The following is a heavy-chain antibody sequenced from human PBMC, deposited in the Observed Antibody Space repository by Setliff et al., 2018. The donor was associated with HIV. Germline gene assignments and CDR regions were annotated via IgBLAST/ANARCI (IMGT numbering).Heavy chain of an antibody. CDR3: ARVSPPPDNYFYYYMDV. D-gene: IGHD3-9*01. CDR1: GGSISSTKW. V-gene: IGHV4-4*02. CDR2: IYQSGTT. Sequence: TLSLTCEVSGGSISSTKWWNWVRQPPGKGLERIGEIYQSGTTNYNPSLKSRVTMSVDTSNNQFSLELSSVTAADTALYYCARVSPPPDNYFYYYMDVWGKGTTVTVSS. J-gene: IGHJ6*03.